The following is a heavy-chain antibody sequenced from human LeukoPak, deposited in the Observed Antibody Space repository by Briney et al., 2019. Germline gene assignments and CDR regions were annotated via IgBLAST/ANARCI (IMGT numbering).Heavy chain of an antibody. CDR2: ISYDGSNK. J-gene: IGHJ5*02. CDR1: GFTFSSYA. CDR3: ARDGIAAAGRGINWFDP. Sequence: GGSLRLSCAASGFTFSSYAMHWVRQAPGKGLEWVAVISYDGSNKYYADSVKGRFTISRDNSKNALYLQMNSLRAEDTAVYYCARDGIAAAGRGINWFDPWGQGTLVTVSS. D-gene: IGHD6-13*01. V-gene: IGHV3-30-3*01.